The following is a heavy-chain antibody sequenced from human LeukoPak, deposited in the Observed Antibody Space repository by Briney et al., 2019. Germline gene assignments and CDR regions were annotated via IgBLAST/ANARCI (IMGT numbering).Heavy chain of an antibody. CDR1: GFTFSSYW. J-gene: IGHJ3*02. CDR2: INSDGSDT. V-gene: IGHV3-74*01. Sequence: GGSLRLSCAASGFTFSSYWMHWVRQAPGKGLVRVSRINSDGSDTIYADSVKGRFTISRDNAKNTLYLQMNSLRAEDTAVYYCARGGSPPEALGDAFDIWGQGTMFTVSS. CDR3: ARGGSPPEALGDAFDI. D-gene: IGHD1-26*01.